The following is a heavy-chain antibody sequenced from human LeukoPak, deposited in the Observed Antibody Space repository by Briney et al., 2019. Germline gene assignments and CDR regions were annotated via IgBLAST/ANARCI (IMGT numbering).Heavy chain of an antibody. J-gene: IGHJ4*02. Sequence: GGSLRLSCAASGLTFSTYSMSWVRHAPGKGLQWVSSISSTSSYIYYADSVKGRFTISRDNAKNSLYLQMNSLRAEDTAVYCCARYRIAVTDPFDYWGQGTLVTVSS. D-gene: IGHD6-19*01. CDR1: GLTFSTYS. CDR3: ARYRIAVTDPFDY. CDR2: ISSTSSYI. V-gene: IGHV3-21*01.